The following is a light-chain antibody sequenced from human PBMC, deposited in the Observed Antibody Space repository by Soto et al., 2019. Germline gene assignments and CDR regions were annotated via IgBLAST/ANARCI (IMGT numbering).Light chain of an antibody. CDR2: GAS. CDR3: QQYFNWPLTWT. V-gene: IGKV3-15*01. J-gene: IGKJ1*01. Sequence: EIVLTQSPATLSVSAGGTVTLSCRASQSIRTNVAWSQQIPGQAPRLLVYGASTRATGVPARFSGSGSGIEFTLTISSLQSEDSAFYYCQQYFNWPLTWTFGPGTKVQIK. CDR1: QSIRTN.